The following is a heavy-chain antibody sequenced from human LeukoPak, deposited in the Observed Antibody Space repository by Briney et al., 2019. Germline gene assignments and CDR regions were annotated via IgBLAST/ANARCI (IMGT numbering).Heavy chain of an antibody. D-gene: IGHD1-26*01. J-gene: IGHJ4*02. CDR3: ARVYWRGGSYYYFDY. V-gene: IGHV4-4*02. Sequence: SETLSLTCAVSGGSISSSNWWSWVRQPPGKGLEWIGEIYHSGSTNYNPSLKSRVTISVDKSKNQFSLKLSSVTAADTAVYYCARVYWRGGSYYYFDYWGQGTLVTVSS. CDR1: GGSISSSNW. CDR2: IYHSGST.